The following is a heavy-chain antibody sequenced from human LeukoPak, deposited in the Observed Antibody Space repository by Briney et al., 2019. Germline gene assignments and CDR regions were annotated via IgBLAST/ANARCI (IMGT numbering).Heavy chain of an antibody. CDR1: GFTLSSYA. J-gene: IGHJ4*02. CDR3: ATLGQRYCSGGSCYTSGSSDY. V-gene: IGHV3-23*01. D-gene: IGHD2-15*01. CDR2: ISGSGGST. Sequence: GGSLRLSRAASGFTLSSYAMSWVRQAPGKGLEWVSAISGSGGSTYYADSVKGRFTISRDNSKNTLHLQMNSLRAEDTAVYYCATLGQRYCSGGSCYTSGSSDYWGQGTLVTVSS.